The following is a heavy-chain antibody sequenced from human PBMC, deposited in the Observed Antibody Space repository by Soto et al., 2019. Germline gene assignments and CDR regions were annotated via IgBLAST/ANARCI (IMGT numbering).Heavy chain of an antibody. D-gene: IGHD6-6*01. Sequence: PGGSLRLSCVASGFTFSSYGMHWVRQAPGKGLEWVAVIWYDGSNKYYEDSVKGRFTISRDNSKNTLYLQMKSLRAEDTAVYYCARVRAPAARQRMYYYYGMDVWGQGTTVTVSS. CDR1: GFTFSSYG. CDR3: ARVRAPAARQRMYYYYGMDV. V-gene: IGHV3-33*01. J-gene: IGHJ6*02. CDR2: IWYDGSNK.